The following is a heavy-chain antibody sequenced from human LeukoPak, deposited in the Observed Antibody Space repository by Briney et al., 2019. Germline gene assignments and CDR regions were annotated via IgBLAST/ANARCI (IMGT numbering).Heavy chain of an antibody. Sequence: SETLSLTCTVSGGSISSGSYYWSWIRQPPGKGLEWIGYIYHSGSTYHNPSLKSRVTISVGRSKNQFSLKLSSVTAADTAVYYCARTLSYYDSSAQYYFDYWGQGTLVTVSS. CDR3: ARTLSYYDSSAQYYFDY. V-gene: IGHV4-30-2*01. CDR1: GGSISSGSYY. J-gene: IGHJ4*02. CDR2: IYHSGST. D-gene: IGHD3-22*01.